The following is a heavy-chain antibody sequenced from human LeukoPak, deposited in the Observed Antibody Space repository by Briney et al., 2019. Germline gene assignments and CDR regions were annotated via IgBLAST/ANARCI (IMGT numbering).Heavy chain of an antibody. V-gene: IGHV1-69*05. D-gene: IGHD4-17*01. J-gene: IGHJ3*02. CDR1: GGTFSSYA. CDR3: ARDQNRMTTVTTFAFDI. Sequence: GASVKVSCKASGGTFSSYAISWVRQAPGQGLEWMGGIIPIFGTANYAQKFRGRVTITTDESTSTAYMELSSLRSEDTAVYYCARDQNRMTTVTTFAFDIWGQGTMVTVSS. CDR2: IIPIFGTA.